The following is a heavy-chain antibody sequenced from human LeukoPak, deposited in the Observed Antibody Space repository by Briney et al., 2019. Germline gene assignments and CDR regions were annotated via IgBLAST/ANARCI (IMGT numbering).Heavy chain of an antibody. D-gene: IGHD3-22*01. CDR1: GXSFTSYC. CDR3: ARHSSGYYYY. Sequence: GESLKISFKGSGXSFTSYCISWVRQMPGKGLEWMGRIDPSDSYTNYSPSFQGHVTISADKSISTAYLQWSSLKASDTAMYYCARHSSGYYYYWGQGTLVTVSS. J-gene: IGHJ4*02. CDR2: IDPSDSYT. V-gene: IGHV5-10-1*01.